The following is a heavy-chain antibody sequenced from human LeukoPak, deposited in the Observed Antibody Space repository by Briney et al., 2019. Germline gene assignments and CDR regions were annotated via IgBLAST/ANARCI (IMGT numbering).Heavy chain of an antibody. J-gene: IGHJ5*02. CDR2: MNPNSGNT. CDR3: ARKYGRYCSSTSCYFNWFDP. D-gene: IGHD2-2*01. Sequence: ASVKVSCKASGYTFTSYDINWVRQATGQGLEWMGWMNPNSGNTGYAQKFQGRVTMTRNTSISTAYMELSSLRSEDTAVYYCARKYGRYCSSTSCYFNWFDPWGQGTLVTVSS. CDR1: GYTFTSYD. V-gene: IGHV1-8*01.